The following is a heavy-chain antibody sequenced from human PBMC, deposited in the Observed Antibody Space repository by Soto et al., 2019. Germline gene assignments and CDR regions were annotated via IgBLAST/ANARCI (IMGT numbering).Heavy chain of an antibody. CDR2: IYYRGST. J-gene: IGHJ4*02. V-gene: IGHV4-31*03. Sequence: QVQLQESGPGLVKPSQTLSLTCTVSGGSISSGGYYWSWIRQHPGKGLEWIGYIYYRGSTYYNPSLKSRATISVDTSKNQFSLKLSSVTAADTAVYYCARDSIAAAGLYFDYWGQGTLVTVSS. CDR1: GGSISSGGYY. D-gene: IGHD6-13*01. CDR3: ARDSIAAAGLYFDY.